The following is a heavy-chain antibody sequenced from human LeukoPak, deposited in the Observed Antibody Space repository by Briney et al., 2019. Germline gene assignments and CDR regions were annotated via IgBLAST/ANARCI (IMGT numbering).Heavy chain of an antibody. V-gene: IGHV1-24*01. J-gene: IGHJ4*02. D-gene: IGHD1-26*01. Sequence: GSSVKVSCKASGGTFSSYAISWVRQAPGKGLEWMGGFDPEDGETIYAQKFQGRVTMTEDTSTDTAYMELSSLRSEDTAVYYCATGWELLRGYWGQGTLVTVSS. CDR2: FDPEDGET. CDR1: GGTFSSYA. CDR3: ATGWELLRGY.